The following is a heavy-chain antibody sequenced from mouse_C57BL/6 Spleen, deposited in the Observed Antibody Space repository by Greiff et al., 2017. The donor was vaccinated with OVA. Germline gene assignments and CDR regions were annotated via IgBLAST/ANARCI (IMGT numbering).Heavy chain of an antibody. D-gene: IGHD1-1*01. CDR3: TRYRYGVLRLYFDV. Sequence: EVKLVESGTVLARPGASVKMSCKTSGYTFTSYWMHWVKQRPGQGLEWIGAIYPGNSDTSYNQKFKGKAKLTAVTSASTAYMELSSLTNEDSAVYYCTRYRYGVLRLYFDVWGTGTTVTVSS. V-gene: IGHV1-5*01. J-gene: IGHJ1*03. CDR2: IYPGNSDT. CDR1: GYTFTSYW.